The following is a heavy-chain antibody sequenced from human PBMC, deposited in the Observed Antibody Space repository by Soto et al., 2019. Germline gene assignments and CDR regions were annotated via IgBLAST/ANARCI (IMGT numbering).Heavy chain of an antibody. CDR2: IKQDGGEE. CDR3: TRGIRGSSGWSYYYGMDV. D-gene: IGHD6-19*01. CDR1: GFTFTNYW. V-gene: IGHV3-7*03. Sequence: PGGSLRLSCGASGFTFTNYWMSWVRQAPGKGLEWVANIKQDGGEEYYVDSVKGRFTISRDNAKNSLYLQMTSLRAEDTAVYYCTRGIRGSSGWSYYYGMDVRGQGTTVTVSS. J-gene: IGHJ6*02.